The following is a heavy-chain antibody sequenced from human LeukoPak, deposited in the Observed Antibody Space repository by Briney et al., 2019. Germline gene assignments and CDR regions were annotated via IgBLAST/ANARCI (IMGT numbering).Heavy chain of an antibody. CDR1: GFTFSSYA. Sequence: PGGSLRLSCAASGFTFSSYAMSWVRQTPGKGLEWVSAISGSGSSTYYADSVKGRFTIFRDTSKNTLYLQVNSLRAEDTAVYYCARGGGYYPIDYWGQGTLVTVSS. CDR2: ISGSGSST. D-gene: IGHD2-15*01. CDR3: ARGGGYYPIDY. J-gene: IGHJ4*02. V-gene: IGHV3-23*01.